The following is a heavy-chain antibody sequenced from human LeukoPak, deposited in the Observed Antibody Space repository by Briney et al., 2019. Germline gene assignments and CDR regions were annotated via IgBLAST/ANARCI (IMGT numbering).Heavy chain of an antibody. CDR1: GFTFSSYA. J-gene: IGHJ4*02. CDR3: ARERGEQWLARGRVDY. D-gene: IGHD6-19*01. CDR2: ISYDGSNK. V-gene: IGHV3-30*04. Sequence: GGSLRLYCAASGFTFSSYAMHWVRQAPGKGLEWVAVISYDGSNKYYADSVKGRFTISRDNSKNTLYLQMNSLRAEDTAVYYCARERGEQWLARGRVDYWGQGTLVTVSS.